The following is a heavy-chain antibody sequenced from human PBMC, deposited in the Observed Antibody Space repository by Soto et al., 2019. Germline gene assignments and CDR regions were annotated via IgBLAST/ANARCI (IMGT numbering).Heavy chain of an antibody. J-gene: IGHJ4*02. D-gene: IGHD3-9*01. V-gene: IGHV3-48*02. CDR1: GFTFSSYS. CDR3: ARVGYDILTGDFDY. CDR2: ISSSSSTI. Sequence: EVQLVESGGGLVQPGGSLRLSCAASGFTFSSYSMNWVRQAPGKGLEWVSYISSSSSTIYYADSVKGRFTISRDNAKNPLYLQMNSLRDEDTAVYYCARVGYDILTGDFDYWGQGTLVTVSS.